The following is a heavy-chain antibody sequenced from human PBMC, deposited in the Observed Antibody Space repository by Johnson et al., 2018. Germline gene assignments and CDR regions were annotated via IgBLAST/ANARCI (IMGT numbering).Heavy chain of an antibody. CDR3: AGPYGHDAFDI. D-gene: IGHD3-16*01. CDR2: ISWNSGSI. V-gene: IGHV3-9*01. CDR1: GFTFDDYA. J-gene: IGHJ3*02. Sequence: VQLVQSGGGLVQPGRSLRLSCAASGFTFDDYAMHWVRQAPGKGLAWVSGISWNSGSIHYADSVKVRFTISRDNAKNTLYLQMNRLRAEDTAVDYCAGPYGHDAFDIWGQGTMVTVSS.